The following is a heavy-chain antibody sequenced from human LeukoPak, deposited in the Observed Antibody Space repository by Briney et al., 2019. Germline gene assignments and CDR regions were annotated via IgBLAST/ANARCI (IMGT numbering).Heavy chain of an antibody. CDR1: GGSISSYY. Sequence: SETLSLTRTVSGGSISSYYWSWIRQPPGKGLEWIGYIYYSGSTNYNPSLKSRVTISVDTSKNQFSLKLSSVTAADTAVYYCATTTIWSGYWYFDYWGQGTLVTVSS. J-gene: IGHJ4*02. V-gene: IGHV4-59*01. D-gene: IGHD3-3*01. CDR3: ATTTIWSGYWYFDY. CDR2: IYYSGST.